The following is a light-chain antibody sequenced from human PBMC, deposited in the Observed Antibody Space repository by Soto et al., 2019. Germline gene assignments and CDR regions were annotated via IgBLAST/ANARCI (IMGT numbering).Light chain of an antibody. V-gene: IGKV3-15*01. CDR2: GAS. J-gene: IGKJ2*01. CDR1: QSVSSK. Sequence: EIVMTQSPVTLSASPGERATLSCRASQSVSSKLAWYQQKPGQAPRLLIYGASTRATGIPARLSGSGSGTEFTLSISSLQSEDFAVYYCQQYNNWPQTFGQGTKLEIK. CDR3: QQYNNWPQT.